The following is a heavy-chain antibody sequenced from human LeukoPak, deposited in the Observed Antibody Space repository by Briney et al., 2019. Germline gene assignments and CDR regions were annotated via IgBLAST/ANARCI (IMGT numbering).Heavy chain of an antibody. D-gene: IGHD3-22*01. V-gene: IGHV3-21*01. Sequence: KTGESLRLSCAASGFSFSTYNMNWVRQAPGKGLEWVSSITSSSSYIYYADSVKGRFTISRDNAKNSLYLQMNSLRAEDTAVYYCARGIGYYDSNGYLDIWGQGTMVTVSS. CDR3: ARGIGYYDSNGYLDI. CDR2: ITSSSSYI. J-gene: IGHJ3*02. CDR1: GFSFSTYN.